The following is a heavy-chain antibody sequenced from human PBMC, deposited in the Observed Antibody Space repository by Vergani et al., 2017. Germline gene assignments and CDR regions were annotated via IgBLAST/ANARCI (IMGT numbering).Heavy chain of an antibody. CDR3: ARALAYCGGDCYSLFPYYYYGMDV. J-gene: IGHJ6*02. Sequence: EVQLVESGGGLVKPGGSPRLSCAASGFTFSSYSMNWVRQAPGKGLEWVSSISSSSSYIYYADSVKGRFTITRDNAKNSLYLQMNSLRAEDTAVYYCARALAYCGGDCYSLFPYYYYGMDVWGQGTTVTVSS. D-gene: IGHD2-21*02. CDR2: ISSSSSYI. V-gene: IGHV3-21*01. CDR1: GFTFSSYS.